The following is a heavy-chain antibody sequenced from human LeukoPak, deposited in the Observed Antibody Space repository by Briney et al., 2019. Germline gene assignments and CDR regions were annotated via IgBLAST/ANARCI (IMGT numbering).Heavy chain of an antibody. CDR2: INHSGST. D-gene: IGHD6-13*01. CDR1: GGSFSGYY. J-gene: IGHJ4*02. Sequence: SETLSLTCAVYGGSFSGYYWSWIRQPPGKGLEWIGEINHSGSTNYNPSLRSRVTISVDTSKNQFSLKLSSVTAADTAVYYCARYSSSWYVLDYWGQGTLVTVSS. CDR3: ARYSSSWYVLDY. V-gene: IGHV4-34*01.